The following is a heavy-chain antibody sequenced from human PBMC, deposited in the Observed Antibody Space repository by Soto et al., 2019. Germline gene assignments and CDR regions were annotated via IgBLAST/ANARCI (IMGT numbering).Heavy chain of an antibody. CDR3: ARDHINGWKFDY. V-gene: IGHV3-7*01. CDR2: IKQDGSQN. J-gene: IGHJ4*02. D-gene: IGHD6-19*01. Sequence: EVQLVESGGGLVQPGGSLRLSVAAPGFTFINYGWIWAPQAPGKGLEWVANIKQDGSQNYYVDSVKGRFTTSRDNTKNSFYLQMNSLRAEDTAVYYCARDHINGWKFDYWGRGTLVTVSS. CDR1: GFTFINYG.